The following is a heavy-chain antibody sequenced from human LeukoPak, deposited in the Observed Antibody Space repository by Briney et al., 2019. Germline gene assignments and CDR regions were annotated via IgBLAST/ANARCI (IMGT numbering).Heavy chain of an antibody. V-gene: IGHV4-4*07. J-gene: IGHJ4*02. CDR2: IYSTGTT. Sequence: PSETLSLTCTVSGGSINPYYWSWIRQPAGKGLEWIGRIYSTGTTIYNPSLESRVTMSVDSSRNQFSLRLNSVTAADTAIYYCARDKLGELAGTFDSWGQGTLVTVSS. CDR1: GGSINPYY. CDR3: ARDKLGELAGTFDS. D-gene: IGHD6-19*01.